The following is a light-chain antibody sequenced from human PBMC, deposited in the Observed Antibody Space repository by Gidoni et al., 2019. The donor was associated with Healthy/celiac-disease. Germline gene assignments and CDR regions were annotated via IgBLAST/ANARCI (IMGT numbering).Light chain of an antibody. Sequence: QSALTQPASVSGSPGQSITISCTGTSSVVGGYNYVSWYQQHPGKAPKLMIYEVSNRPSGVSNRFSGSKSGNTASLTISGLQAEDEADYYCSSYTSSSTLEGVFGTGTKVTVL. V-gene: IGLV2-14*01. J-gene: IGLJ1*01. CDR2: EVS. CDR1: SSVVGGYNY. CDR3: SSYTSSSTLEGV.